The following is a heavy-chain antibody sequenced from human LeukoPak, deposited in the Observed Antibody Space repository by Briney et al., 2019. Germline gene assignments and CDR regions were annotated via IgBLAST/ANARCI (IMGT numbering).Heavy chain of an antibody. CDR1: GFTLSSYE. Sequence: GSLRLSCTVSGFTLSSYEMSWICQAPGKGLEWVSSIDYDGGSGHYADSVKGRFTISRDNSNNTLFLHLNSLRGEHTAVYYCTRNSGWYGLSWGQGTLVTVSS. J-gene: IGHJ1*01. D-gene: IGHD6-19*01. CDR2: IDYDGGSG. V-gene: IGHV3-23*01. CDR3: TRNSGWYGLS.